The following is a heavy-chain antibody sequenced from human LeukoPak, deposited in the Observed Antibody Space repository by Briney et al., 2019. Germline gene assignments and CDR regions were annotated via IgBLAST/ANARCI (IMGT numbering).Heavy chain of an antibody. CDR1: GYTFTGYY. CDR2: INPNSGGT. J-gene: IGHJ3*02. D-gene: IGHD1-1*01. Sequence: ASVKVSCKASGYTFTGYYMHWVRQAPGQGLEWMGWINPNSGGTNYAQKFQGRVTISADKSISTAYLQWSSLKASDTAMYYCARRERFGPSAFDIWGQGTMVTVSS. CDR3: ARRERFGPSAFDI. V-gene: IGHV1-2*02.